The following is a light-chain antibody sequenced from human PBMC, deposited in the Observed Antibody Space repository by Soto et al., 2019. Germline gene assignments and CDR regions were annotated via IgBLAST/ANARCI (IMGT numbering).Light chain of an antibody. CDR2: GNN. V-gene: IGLV1-40*01. Sequence: QSALTQPPSVSGAPGQRVTISCTGSSSNIGAGYDVHWYQQLPGTAPRLLIFGNNNRPSGVPDRFSGSKSGTSASLAITGLQAGDEADYYCQSYDSSLSAGVFGGGTKLTVL. J-gene: IGLJ3*02. CDR3: QSYDSSLSAGV. CDR1: SSNIGAGYD.